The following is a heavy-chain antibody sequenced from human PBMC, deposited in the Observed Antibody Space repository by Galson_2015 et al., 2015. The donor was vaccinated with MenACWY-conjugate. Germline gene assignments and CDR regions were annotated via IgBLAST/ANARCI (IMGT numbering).Heavy chain of an antibody. CDR3: ARLFNARPAYYYYYMDV. J-gene: IGHJ6*03. CDR1: GYIFTDYW. CDR2: IYAGDSDI. D-gene: IGHD3-3*01. V-gene: IGHV5-51*01. Sequence: QSGAEVKKAGESLKISCKGSGYIFTDYWIGWVRQMPGQGLEWMGIIYAGDSDIRYSPSFQGRVTISTDKSISTAYLQWSSLKASDTAIYYCARLFNARPAYYYYYMDVWGKGTTVTVSS.